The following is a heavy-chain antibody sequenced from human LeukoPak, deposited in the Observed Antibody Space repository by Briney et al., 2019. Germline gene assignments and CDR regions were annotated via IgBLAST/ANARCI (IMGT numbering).Heavy chain of an antibody. Sequence: GGSLRLSCAASGFTVSPNYMSWVRQAPGKGLVWVSGINSDGSSTSYADAVKGRFTISRDNAENTLYLQMNSLRAEDTAVYYCARVGIQRYFDYWGQGTLVTVSS. D-gene: IGHD5-18*01. CDR1: GFTVSPNY. V-gene: IGHV3-74*01. CDR2: INSDGSST. CDR3: ARVGIQRYFDY. J-gene: IGHJ4*02.